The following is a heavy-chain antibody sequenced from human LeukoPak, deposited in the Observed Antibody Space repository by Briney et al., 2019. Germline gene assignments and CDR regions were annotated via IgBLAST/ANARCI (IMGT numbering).Heavy chain of an antibody. CDR2: IYYSGST. Sequence: SETLSLTCTVSGGSISSYYWNWIRQPPGKALEWIGYIYYSGSTNYNPSLKSRVTILVDTSKNQFSLKLSSVTAADTAGYYCARVAAAGMIWGQGTLVTVSS. CDR3: ARVAAAGMI. CDR1: GGSISSYY. J-gene: IGHJ4*02. D-gene: IGHD6-13*01. V-gene: IGHV4-59*12.